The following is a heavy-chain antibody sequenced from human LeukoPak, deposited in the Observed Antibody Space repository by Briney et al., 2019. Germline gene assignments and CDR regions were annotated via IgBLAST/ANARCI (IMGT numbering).Heavy chain of an antibody. Sequence: KPSETLPLTCTVSGGSISSCFWTWLRQPPGKGLEWIGYSYYRGSSNYSPSLKSRVTMSVDSSNNKFLLKLTSTTPADTAVYYCAGSERGYSYGWYDYWGQGTLITVSS. CDR1: GGSISSCF. CDR2: SYYRGSS. D-gene: IGHD5-18*01. CDR3: AGSERGYSYGWYDY. V-gene: IGHV4-59*01. J-gene: IGHJ4*02.